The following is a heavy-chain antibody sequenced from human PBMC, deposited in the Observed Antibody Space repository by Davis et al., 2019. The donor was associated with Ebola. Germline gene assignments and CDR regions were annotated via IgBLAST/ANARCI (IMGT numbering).Heavy chain of an antibody. V-gene: IGHV1-46*01. D-gene: IGHD3-10*01. J-gene: IGHJ6*02. CDR3: ARDRAGGSYYYYYGMDV. CDR2: INPSGGST. CDR1: GYSFPSYA. Sequence: ASVKVSCKASGYSFPSYAIFWVRQAPGQRLEWMGIINPSGGSTSYAQKFQGRVTMTRDTSTSTVYMELSSLRSEDTAVYYCARDRAGGSYYYYYGMDVWGQGTTVTVSS.